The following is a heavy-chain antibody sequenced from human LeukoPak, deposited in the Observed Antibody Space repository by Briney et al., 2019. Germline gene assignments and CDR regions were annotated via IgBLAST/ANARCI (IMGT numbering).Heavy chain of an antibody. J-gene: IGHJ4*02. D-gene: IGHD5-18*01. CDR1: GFTFDDYA. Sequence: GGSLRLSCAASGFTFDDYAMHWVRQAPGKGLEWVSGISWNSGSIGYADSVKGRFTISRDNAKNFLYLQMNSLRAEDTALYYCAKDGGYSYGILDYWGQGTLVTVSS. V-gene: IGHV3-9*01. CDR3: AKDGGYSYGILDY. CDR2: ISWNSGSI.